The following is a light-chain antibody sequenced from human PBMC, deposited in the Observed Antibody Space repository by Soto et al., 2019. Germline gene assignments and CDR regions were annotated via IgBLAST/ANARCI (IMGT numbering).Light chain of an antibody. J-gene: IGKJ3*01. CDR1: QSVSSSS. CDR2: GAS. CDR3: HQYGTAPLT. V-gene: IGKV3-20*01. Sequence: ERVMTQSPATLSVSPVERATLSCMASQSVSSSSITWYQQKPGQAPRLLIYGASTRATGIPDRFSGSGSGTDFTLTISRLEPEDFSVYYCHQYGTAPLTFGPGTKVDIK.